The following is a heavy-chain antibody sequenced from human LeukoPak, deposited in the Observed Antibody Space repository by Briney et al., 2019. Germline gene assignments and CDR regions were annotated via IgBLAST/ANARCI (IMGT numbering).Heavy chain of an antibody. CDR2: ISSYNGDT. V-gene: IGHV1-18*01. J-gene: IGHJ5*02. Sequence: ASVKVSCKASGYTFTYYGITWVRQAPGQGLEWMGWISSYNGDTNYAQNLQGRVSLTTDTSTSTAYMELRSLKSDDTAVYYCARDNSVGETAWWFDPWGQGTLVTVSS. CDR1: GYTFTYYG. CDR3: ARDNSVGETAWWFDP. D-gene: IGHD1-26*01.